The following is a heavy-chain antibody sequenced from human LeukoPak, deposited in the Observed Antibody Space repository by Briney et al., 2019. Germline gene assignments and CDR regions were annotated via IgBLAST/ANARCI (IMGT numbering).Heavy chain of an antibody. Sequence: PGGSLRLSCAASGFTFSGYDMNWVRQAPGKGLEWVSYISSSGTTIYYADSVMGRFTISRDNAKNSLYLQMNSLRAEDTAVYYCARGGSFFVYWGQGTLVTVSS. CDR3: ARGGSFFVY. V-gene: IGHV3-48*03. D-gene: IGHD1-26*01. J-gene: IGHJ4*02. CDR1: GFTFSGYD. CDR2: ISSSGTTI.